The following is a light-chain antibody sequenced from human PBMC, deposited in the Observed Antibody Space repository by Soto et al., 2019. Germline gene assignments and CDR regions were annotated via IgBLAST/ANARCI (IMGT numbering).Light chain of an antibody. CDR2: AAS. J-gene: IGKJ2*01. CDR3: QQYGNSPFP. CDR1: QSVNSNY. V-gene: IGKV3-20*01. Sequence: EIVLTQSPGTLSLSPGESATLTCRASQSVNSNYLAWYQHKPGQAPRVLIYAASSRATGIPERFSDSGSGTDFTLTINRLEPEDFAVYYCQQYGNSPFPFGQGTKLEVK.